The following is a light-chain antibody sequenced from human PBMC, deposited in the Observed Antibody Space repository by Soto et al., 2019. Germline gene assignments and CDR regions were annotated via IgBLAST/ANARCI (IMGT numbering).Light chain of an antibody. CDR3: SSHAGSINLV. CDR2: AVS. V-gene: IGLV2-8*01. Sequence: QPVLTQPPSAYGSPEQSVTISGTGTSSDVGGYTSVSWYQQHPGTVPSLMIHAVSKRPSLVPDRFFGSKSGNTASLTASGLLAEDEADYYCSSHAGSINLVFGGGTKVTVL. CDR1: SSDVGGYTS. J-gene: IGLJ2*01.